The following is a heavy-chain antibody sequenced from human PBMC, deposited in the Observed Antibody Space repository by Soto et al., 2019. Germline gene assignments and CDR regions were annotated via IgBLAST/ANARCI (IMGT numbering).Heavy chain of an antibody. CDR3: AKEAHSCSSGVILHNWVDP. Sequence: QVQLVESGGGVVQPGRSLRLSCAASGFTFSSYGMHWVRQAPGKGLEWVAVISYDGNNKYYADSVKGRFTISRDDSKNTVYLEMNRLRNEYTAVYSWAKEAHSCSSGVILHNWVDPWCQGTLVTVSS. J-gene: IGHJ5*02. CDR1: GFTFSSYG. V-gene: IGHV3-30*18. D-gene: IGHD2-8*01. CDR2: ISYDGNNK.